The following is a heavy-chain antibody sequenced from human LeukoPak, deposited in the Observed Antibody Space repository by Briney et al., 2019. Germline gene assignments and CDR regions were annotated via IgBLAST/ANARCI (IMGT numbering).Heavy chain of an antibody. CDR1: GFTFSSYD. Sequence: GGSLRLSCTASGFTFSSYDMHWVRQAPGKGLEWVAVISYDGNNKYYADSVKGRFTISRDNSKNSLYLQMNSLRAEDTAVYYCARDGVEYSTIFDYWGQGTLVTVSS. J-gene: IGHJ4*02. V-gene: IGHV3-30*03. CDR2: ISYDGNNK. CDR3: ARDGVEYSTIFDY. D-gene: IGHD6-6*01.